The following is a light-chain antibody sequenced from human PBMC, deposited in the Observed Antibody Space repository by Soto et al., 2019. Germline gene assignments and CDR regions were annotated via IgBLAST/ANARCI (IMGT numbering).Light chain of an antibody. CDR3: CSYAGSSTFVV. Sequence: LTQPASVSGSPGQSITISCTGTSSDVGSYNLVSWYQQHPGKAPKLMIYEVSKRPSGVSNRFSGSKSGNTASLTISGLQAEDEGDYYCCSYAGSSTFVVFGGGTKLTVL. CDR2: EVS. J-gene: IGLJ2*01. V-gene: IGLV2-23*02. CDR1: SSDVGSYNL.